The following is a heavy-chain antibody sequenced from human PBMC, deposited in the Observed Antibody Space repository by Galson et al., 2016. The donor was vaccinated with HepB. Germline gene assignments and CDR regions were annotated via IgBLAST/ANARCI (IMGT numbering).Heavy chain of an antibody. J-gene: IGHJ5*02. CDR3: ASQGRGSSNWFGP. CDR1: GGSISGTNW. D-gene: IGHD6-6*01. Sequence: SETLSLTCTVSGGSISGTNWWSWVRPPPGKGLEWIGEIYHSGTTNYSPSLKSRVTISVDTSKNQFSLKLTSVTAADTAVYYCASQGRGSSNWFGPWGRGTLVTCSS. CDR2: IYHSGTT. V-gene: IGHV4-4*02.